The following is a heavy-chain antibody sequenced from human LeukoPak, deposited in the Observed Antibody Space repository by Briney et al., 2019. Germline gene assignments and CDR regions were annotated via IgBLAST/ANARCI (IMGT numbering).Heavy chain of an antibody. CDR3: ARDSGYSSSFDAFDI. CDR1: GFTFSSYW. CDR2: INSDGSST. Sequence: GGSLRLSCAASGFTFSSYWMHWVRQAPGKGLVWVSRINSDGSSTSYADSVKGRFTISRDNAKNTLYLQMNSLRAEDTAVYYCARDSGYSSSFDAFDIWGQGTMVTVSS. D-gene: IGHD6-6*01. J-gene: IGHJ3*02. V-gene: IGHV3-74*01.